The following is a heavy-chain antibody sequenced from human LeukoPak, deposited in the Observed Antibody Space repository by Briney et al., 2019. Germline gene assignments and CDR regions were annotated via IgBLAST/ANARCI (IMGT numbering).Heavy chain of an antibody. D-gene: IGHD5-24*01. J-gene: IGHJ4*02. CDR1: GFSFNKYW. Sequence: GGSLRLSCGASGFSFNKYWMHWVRQVPGKGPVWVSRINPDGSTKNYADSVKGRFSISRDNAKSIMYLQMNSLSVEDTAVYYCARGGDGSNSLINYWGQGTLVTVSS. CDR3: ARGGDGSNSLINY. V-gene: IGHV3-74*01. CDR2: INPDGSTK.